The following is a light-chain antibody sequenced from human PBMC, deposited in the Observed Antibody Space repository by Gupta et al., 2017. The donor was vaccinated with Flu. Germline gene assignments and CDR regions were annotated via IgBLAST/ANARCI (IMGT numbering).Light chain of an antibody. CDR2: KVS. J-gene: IGKJ1*01. CDR1: QTIDSW. CDR3: RQYSNYSPT. Sequence: DIQMTQSPSTLSASVGDRVIITCRASQTIDSWLAWYQQKPGKAPNLLIHKVSRLQSGVPSRFSGSGSGTEFTLTISSLQPDDSATYYCRQYSNYSPTFGRGTKVDIK. V-gene: IGKV1-5*03.